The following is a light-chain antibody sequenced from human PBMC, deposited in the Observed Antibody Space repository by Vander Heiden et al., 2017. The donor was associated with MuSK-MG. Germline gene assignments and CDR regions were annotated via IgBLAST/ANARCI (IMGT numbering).Light chain of an antibody. CDR3: QSYGSSLSAVV. Sequence: QSVLTQSPLVSGAPGHRVTISCTESSSNIGEGYDVRWYHQIPGPAPKLHVSTNTQRPAGVPDRFSGSKSGTSASLAIAGLQIEDEADYYCQSYGSSLSAVVFGGGTKLAVL. CDR1: SSNIGEGYD. V-gene: IGLV1-40*01. CDR2: TNT. J-gene: IGLJ2*01.